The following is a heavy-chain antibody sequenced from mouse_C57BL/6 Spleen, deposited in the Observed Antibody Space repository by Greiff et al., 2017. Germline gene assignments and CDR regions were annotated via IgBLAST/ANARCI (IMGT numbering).Heavy chain of an antibody. D-gene: IGHD2-1*01. CDR1: GYTFTSYW. Sequence: QVQLQQPGAELVKPGASVKLSCKASGYTFTSYWMHWVKQRPGQGLEWIGMIHPNSGSTNYNEKFKSKATLTVDKSSSTAYMHLSSLTSEDSAVYYCARYGNYEGLFAYWGQGTLVTVSA. J-gene: IGHJ3*01. CDR3: ARYGNYEGLFAY. V-gene: IGHV1-64*01. CDR2: IHPNSGST.